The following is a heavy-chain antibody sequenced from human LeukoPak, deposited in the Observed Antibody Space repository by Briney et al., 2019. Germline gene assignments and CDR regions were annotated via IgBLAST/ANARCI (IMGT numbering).Heavy chain of an antibody. Sequence: SETLSLTCTVSGGSISSGDYYWSWIRQPPGKGLEWIGYIYYSGSTYYNPSLKSRVTISVDTSKNQFSLKLSSVTAADTAVYYCARGTNPWGELWFDPWGQGTLVTVSS. CDR1: GGSISSGDYY. V-gene: IGHV4-30-4*01. CDR2: IYYSGST. CDR3: ARGTNPWGELWFDP. J-gene: IGHJ5*02. D-gene: IGHD1-26*01.